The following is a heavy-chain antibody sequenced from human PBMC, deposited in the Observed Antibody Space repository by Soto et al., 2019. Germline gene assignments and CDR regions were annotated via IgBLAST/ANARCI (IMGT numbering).Heavy chain of an antibody. CDR2: ISGSGGST. V-gene: IGHV3-23*01. Sequence: PGGSLRLSCAASGFTFSSYAMSWVRQAPGKGLEWVSAISGSGGSTYYADSVKGRFTISRDNSKNTLYLQMNSLRAEDTAVYYCAKLGSDYGDYDTLNYYYYYGMDVWGQGTTVTVSS. J-gene: IGHJ6*02. D-gene: IGHD4-17*01. CDR1: GFTFSSYA. CDR3: AKLGSDYGDYDTLNYYYYYGMDV.